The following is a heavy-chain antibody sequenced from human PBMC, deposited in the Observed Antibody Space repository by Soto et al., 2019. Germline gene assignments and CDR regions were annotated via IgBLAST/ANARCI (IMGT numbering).Heavy chain of an antibody. CDR3: VREIGFSSASFDS. CDR2: IKSRGSGGTT. V-gene: IGHV3-15*01. Sequence: SLRLSCAASGFKLSDAWMSWVRQAPGKGPEWVGRIKSRGSGGTTDYAAPVKGRFTISRDDSQNTLFLQMNSLNTEDTAVYYCVREIGFSSASFDSWGLGILVTVSS. D-gene: IGHD6-25*01. CDR1: GFKLSDAW. J-gene: IGHJ4*02.